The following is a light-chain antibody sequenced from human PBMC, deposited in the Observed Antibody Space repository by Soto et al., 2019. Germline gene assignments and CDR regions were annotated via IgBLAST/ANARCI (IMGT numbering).Light chain of an antibody. CDR3: QQRGDWPPIT. Sequence: EIVLTQSPGILSLSPGERASLSCGASQSISSSFLAWYQQKPGQAPRLLIYNASNRTTGIPARFSGSGSGTDFTLTISSLEPEDFAVYYCQQRGDWPPITFGQGTRLEIK. V-gene: IGKV3D-20*02. CDR2: NAS. J-gene: IGKJ5*01. CDR1: QSISSS.